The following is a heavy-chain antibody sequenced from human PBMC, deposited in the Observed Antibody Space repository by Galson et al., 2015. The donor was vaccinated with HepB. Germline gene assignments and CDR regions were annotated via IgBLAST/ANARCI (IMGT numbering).Heavy chain of an antibody. V-gene: IGHV3-30*04. J-gene: IGHJ4*02. CDR1: GFTFSSYA. Sequence: SLRLSCAASGFTFSSYAMHWVRQAPGKGLEWVAVISYDGSNKYYADSVKGRFTISRDNSKNTLYLQMNSLRAEDTAVYYCARPFDWGGSYYGRIDYWGQGTLVTVSS. CDR2: ISYDGSNK. CDR3: ARPFDWGGSYYGRIDY. D-gene: IGHD1-26*01.